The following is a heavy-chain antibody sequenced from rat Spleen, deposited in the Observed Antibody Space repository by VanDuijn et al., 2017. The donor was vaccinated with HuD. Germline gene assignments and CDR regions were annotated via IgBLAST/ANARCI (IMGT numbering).Heavy chain of an antibody. CDR1: GFTFSNYD. D-gene: IGHD1-4*01. J-gene: IGHJ3*01. Sequence: EVQLVESGGGLVQPGRSMKLSCAASGFTFSNYDMAWVRQAPTKGLEWVASISYDGSSTYYRDSVKGRFTVSRDNAKSTLYLQMDSLRSDDTATYYCAGFLNYPGLAGYNWFAYWGQGTLVTVSS. CDR2: ISYDGSST. V-gene: IGHV5-25*01. CDR3: AGFLNYPGLAGYNWFAY.